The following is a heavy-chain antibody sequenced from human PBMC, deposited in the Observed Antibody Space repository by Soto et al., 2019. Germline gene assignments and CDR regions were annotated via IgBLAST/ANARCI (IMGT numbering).Heavy chain of an antibody. CDR1: GYTYTNND. D-gene: IGHD3-22*01. CDR2: INPNSGGT. J-gene: IGHJ4*02. CDR3: AREPTYYYDPHRLDY. V-gene: IGHV1-2*02. Sequence: ASVKVSCKASGYTYTNNDINWVRQAPGQGLEWMGWINPNSGGTNYAQKLQGRVTMTRDTSISTAYMELSRLRSDDTAVYYCAREPTYYYDPHRLDYWGQGTLVTVSS.